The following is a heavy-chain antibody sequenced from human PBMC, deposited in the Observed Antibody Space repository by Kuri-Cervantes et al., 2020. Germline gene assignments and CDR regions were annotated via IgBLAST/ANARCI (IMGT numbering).Heavy chain of an antibody. Sequence: GSLRLSCTVSGGSINNYYWNWIRQSPGKGLEWIGYISYSGSTNYNPSLKSRVTMSVDTSKTLFSLMLSSVTAADTAVYYCARINKRDRTTPRTTLGIKDAFDIWGQGTMVTVSS. J-gene: IGHJ3*02. V-gene: IGHV4-59*01. D-gene: IGHD2/OR15-2a*01. CDR1: GGSINNYY. CDR2: ISYSGST. CDR3: ARINKRDRTTPRTTLGIKDAFDI.